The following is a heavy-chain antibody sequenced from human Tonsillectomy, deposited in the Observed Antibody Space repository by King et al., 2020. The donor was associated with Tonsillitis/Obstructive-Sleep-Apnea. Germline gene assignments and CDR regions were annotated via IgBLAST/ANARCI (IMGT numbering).Heavy chain of an antibody. V-gene: IGHV2-5*02. CDR3: ARARDYFDSCGYFYGADY. D-gene: IGHD3-22*01. CDR2: IYWDDDK. J-gene: IGHJ4*02. Sequence: TLKESGPTLVKPTQTLTLTCTFSGFSLSTCGVGVGWIRQPPGKALEWLALIYWDDDKRYSPSLKSRLTITKDTSKNQVVLAMTNMDPVDTATYYCARARDYFDSCGYFYGADYWGQGTLVTVSS. CDR1: GFSLSTCGVG.